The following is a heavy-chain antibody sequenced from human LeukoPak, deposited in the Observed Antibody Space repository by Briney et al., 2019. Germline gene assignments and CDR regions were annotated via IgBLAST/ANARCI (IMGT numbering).Heavy chain of an antibody. D-gene: IGHD1-20*01. CDR2: IYYSGST. V-gene: IGHV4-59*12. J-gene: IGHJ4*02. CDR1: GGSFSSYY. CDR3: ANGSMTGPTAHLAY. Sequence: PSETLSLTCTVSGGSFSSYYWSWIRRPPGKGLEWIGQIYYSGSTNYNPSLKSRVTISVATTKTQSSLILSSVTGAYTAVYSCANGSMTGPTAHLAYWGQGTLVTVSS.